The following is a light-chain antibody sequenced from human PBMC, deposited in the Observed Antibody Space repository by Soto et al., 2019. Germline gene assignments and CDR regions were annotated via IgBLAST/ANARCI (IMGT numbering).Light chain of an antibody. CDR1: QSINSN. V-gene: IGKV3-15*01. CDR2: GIS. J-gene: IGKJ5*01. Sequence: EIVMTQSPGTLSLSPGETATLSCRASQSINSNYLAWYQQRAGQAPRLLIHGISTRAADVPARFSGSGSGTDFTLTISSLQSEDFAVYYCQQHSQWPITFGQGTRLEIK. CDR3: QQHSQWPIT.